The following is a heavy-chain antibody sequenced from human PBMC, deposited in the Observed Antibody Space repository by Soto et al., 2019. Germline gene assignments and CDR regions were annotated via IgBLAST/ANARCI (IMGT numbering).Heavy chain of an antibody. D-gene: IGHD1-26*01. V-gene: IGHV3-30*18. Sequence: QVQLVESGGGVVQPGRSLRLSCAASGFTFSSYGMHWVRQAPGKGLEWVAVISYDGSNKYYADSVKGRFTISRDNSKNTLYLQMNSLRAEDTAVYYCAKDIALHNYCYYGMDVWGQGTTVTVSS. CDR1: GFTFSSYG. J-gene: IGHJ6*02. CDR2: ISYDGSNK. CDR3: AKDIALHNYCYYGMDV.